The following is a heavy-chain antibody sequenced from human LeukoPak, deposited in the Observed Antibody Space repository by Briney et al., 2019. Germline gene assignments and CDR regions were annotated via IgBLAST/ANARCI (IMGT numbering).Heavy chain of an antibody. CDR3: AKDIFTGIAAAGAIDY. CDR2: ISWNSGSI. J-gene: IGHJ4*02. CDR1: GFTFDDYA. Sequence: GGSLRLSCAASGFTFDDYAMHWVRQAPGKGLEWVSGISWNSGSIGYADSVKGRFTISRDNAKNSLYLQMNSLRVEDTALYYCAKDIFTGIAAAGAIDYWGQGTLVTVSS. D-gene: IGHD6-13*01. V-gene: IGHV3-9*01.